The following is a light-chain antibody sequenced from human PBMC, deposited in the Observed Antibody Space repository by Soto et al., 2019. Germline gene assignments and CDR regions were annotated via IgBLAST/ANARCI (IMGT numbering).Light chain of an antibody. CDR3: TSYTSSTPFYV. J-gene: IGLJ1*01. Sequence: QSALTQPAPVSGSPGQSIAISCTGVRTDVDGYDYVSWYQQHPGQAPQLIIYDVYTRPSGVSHRFSGSKSGHTASLTISGLQAEDEADYYCTSYTSSTPFYVFGTGTKVTV. CDR2: DVY. CDR1: RTDVDGYDY. V-gene: IGLV2-14*03.